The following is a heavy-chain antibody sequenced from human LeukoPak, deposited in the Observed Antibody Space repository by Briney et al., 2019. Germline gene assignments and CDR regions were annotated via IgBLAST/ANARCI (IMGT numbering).Heavy chain of an antibody. CDR3: ARDSRKYSSGWYYFRFDY. CDR2: LHSDGTT. CDR1: GFAVSVNY. J-gene: IGHJ4*02. Sequence: GGSLRLSCAASGFAVSVNYMTWVRLAPGKGLEWVSLLHSDGTTYYAESVKGRFTISRDNSKNTLYLQMNSLRAEDTAVYYCARDSRKYSSGWYYFRFDYWGQGTLVTVSS. V-gene: IGHV3-66*02. D-gene: IGHD6-19*01.